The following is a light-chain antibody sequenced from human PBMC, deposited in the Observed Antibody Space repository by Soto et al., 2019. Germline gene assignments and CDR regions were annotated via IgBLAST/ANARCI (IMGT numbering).Light chain of an antibody. CDR3: ETWDSNTRV. CDR2: LEGSGSY. CDR1: SGHSSYI. V-gene: IGLV4-60*02. J-gene: IGLJ2*01. Sequence: QAVVTQSSSASASLGSSVKLTCTLSSGHSSYIIAWHHQQPGKAPRYLMKLEGSGSYNKGSGVPDLFSGSSSGADRYLTISNLQFEDEANYYCETWDSNTRVFGGGTKLTVL.